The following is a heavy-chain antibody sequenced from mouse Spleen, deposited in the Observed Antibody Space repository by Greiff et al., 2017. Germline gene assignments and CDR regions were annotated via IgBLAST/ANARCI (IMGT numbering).Heavy chain of an antibody. CDR1: GFTFSDYY. CDR2: INYDGSST. CDR3: ARDGYYSYFDV. D-gene: IGHD2-2*01. J-gene: IGHJ1*01. V-gene: IGHV5-16*01. Sequence: EVKLVESEGGLVQPGSSMKLSCTASGFTFSDYYMAWVRQVPEKGLEWVANINYDGSSTYYLDSLKSRFIISRDNAKNILYLQMSSLKSEDTATYYCARDGYYSYFDVWGAGTTVTVSS.